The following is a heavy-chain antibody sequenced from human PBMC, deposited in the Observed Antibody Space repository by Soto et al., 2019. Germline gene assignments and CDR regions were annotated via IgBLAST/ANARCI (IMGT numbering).Heavy chain of an antibody. CDR1: GGSFSGYY. Sequence: PSETLSLTCAVYGGSFSGYYWSWIRQPPGKGLEWIGEINHSGSTNYNPSLKSRVTISVDTSKNQFSLKLSSVTAADTAVYYCARRGTAMVVDYWGQGTLVTVSS. CDR3: ARRGTAMVVDY. V-gene: IGHV4-34*01. D-gene: IGHD5-18*01. J-gene: IGHJ4*02. CDR2: INHSGST.